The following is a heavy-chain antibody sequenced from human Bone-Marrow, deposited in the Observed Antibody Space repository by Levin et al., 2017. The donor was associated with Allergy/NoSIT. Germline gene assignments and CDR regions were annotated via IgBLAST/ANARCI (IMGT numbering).Heavy chain of an antibody. CDR2: INPGGGST. CDR1: GYSFTSYH. CDR3: ARGTGWGGDY. V-gene: IGHV1-46*01. J-gene: IGHJ4*02. Sequence: GESLKISCKASGYSFTSYHMHWVRQAPGQGLEWMGIINPGGGSTSYAQKFQGRVTMTRDTSTSTVYMEMSSLRSEDTAVYYCARGTGWGGDYWGQGTLVTVPS. D-gene: IGHD3-10*01.